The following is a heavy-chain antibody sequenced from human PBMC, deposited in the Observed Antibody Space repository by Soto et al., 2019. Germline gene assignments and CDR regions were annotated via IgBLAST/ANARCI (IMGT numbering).Heavy chain of an antibody. Sequence: PSETLSLTCTVSGGSISSGGYYWSWIRQHPGKGLEWIGYIYYSGSTYYNPSLKSRVTISVDTSKNQFSLKLSSVTAADTAVYYCARNYYDSSGYYLGFDPWGQGTLVTVSS. CDR2: IYYSGST. CDR1: GGSISSGGYY. J-gene: IGHJ5*02. V-gene: IGHV4-31*03. CDR3: ARNYYDSSGYYLGFDP. D-gene: IGHD3-22*01.